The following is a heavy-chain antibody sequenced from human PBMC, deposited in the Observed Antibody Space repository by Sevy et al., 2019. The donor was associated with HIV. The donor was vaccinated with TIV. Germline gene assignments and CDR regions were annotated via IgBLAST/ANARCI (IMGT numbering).Heavy chain of an antibody. CDR1: GFTFSSFA. CDR3: AILGVVCVSTKCYGMRSLSFDF. Sequence: GGSLRLSCAASGFTFSSFAMHWVRQAPGKGLEWVAVISYDGRSKYYPDSVKGRFTISRDNAKNTLYLQMNRLRPEDTAVYFCAILGVVCVSTKCYGMRSLSFDFWGQGTLVTVSS. J-gene: IGHJ4*02. CDR2: ISYDGRSK. V-gene: IGHV3-30*04. D-gene: IGHD2-2*01.